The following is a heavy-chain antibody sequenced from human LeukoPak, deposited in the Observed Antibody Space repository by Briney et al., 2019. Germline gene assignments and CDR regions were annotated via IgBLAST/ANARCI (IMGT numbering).Heavy chain of an antibody. D-gene: IGHD3-3*02. CDR3: AKEGTSLDFDF. J-gene: IGHJ4*02. CDR2: INPNSGGT. CDR1: GYNFFGYY. Sequence: ASVKVSCKPSGYNFFGYYIHWVRQAPGQGLGWMGWINPNSGGTNYAPRFQGRVTMSSDKYSNTVYMELNRLTFDDTAVYYCAKEGTSLDFDFWGLGSRVTVSS. V-gene: IGHV1-2*02.